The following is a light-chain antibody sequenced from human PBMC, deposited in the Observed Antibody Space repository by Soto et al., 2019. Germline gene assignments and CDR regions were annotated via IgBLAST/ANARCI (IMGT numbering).Light chain of an antibody. J-gene: IGKJ3*01. V-gene: IGKV1-5*03. Sequence: DIQMTQSPSSLSASVGDRVTISCRASQTITTWLAWYQQKPGKAPKLLISKASILQSGVPSRFSGSGSGTEFTLTISSLQPDDFVTYYCQQYNRFSPIAFGPGTKVHVK. CDR3: QQYNRFSPIA. CDR1: QTITTW. CDR2: KAS.